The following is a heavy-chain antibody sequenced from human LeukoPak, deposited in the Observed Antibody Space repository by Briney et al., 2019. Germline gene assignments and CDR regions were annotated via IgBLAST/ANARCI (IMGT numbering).Heavy chain of an antibody. CDR2: ISSSSTYI. Sequence: GGSLRLSCGAAGFTFSSYSMSWVRQAPGKGLEWVSSISSSSTYIYYADSLKGRFTISRDNAKNSLYLQMNSLRAEDTAVYYCARKYYYDSSGHFDYWGQGTLVTVSS. V-gene: IGHV3-21*01. CDR1: GFTFSSYS. CDR3: ARKYYYDSSGHFDY. D-gene: IGHD3-22*01. J-gene: IGHJ4*02.